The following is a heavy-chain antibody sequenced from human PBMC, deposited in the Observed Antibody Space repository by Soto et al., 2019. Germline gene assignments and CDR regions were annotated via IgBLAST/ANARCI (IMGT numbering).Heavy chain of an antibody. CDR2: ISAYNGNT. J-gene: IGHJ3*02. V-gene: IGHV1-18*01. Sequence: QVQLVQSGAEVKKPGASVKVSCKASGYTFTSYGISWVRQAPGQGLEWMDWISAYNGNTNYAEKLHGRVTMTTDTTTSTDYMEVGCMRSDDTAVYDCARGLGASYAFDIWGQGTRVTVSS. CDR1: GYTFTSYG. D-gene: IGHD1-26*01. CDR3: ARGLGASYAFDI.